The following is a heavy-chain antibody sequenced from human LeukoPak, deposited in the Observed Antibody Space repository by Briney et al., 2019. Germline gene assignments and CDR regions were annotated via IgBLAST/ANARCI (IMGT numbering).Heavy chain of an antibody. Sequence: GGSLRLSCVASGLTFSDYSMTWVRQAPGKGLFWVSGISAGGGSTYYADSVKGRFTISRDNSRNTLYLQMNSLRAEDTAVYYCAKDGAGPEYWGQGTLVTVSS. CDR2: ISAGGGST. CDR3: AKDGAGPEY. CDR1: GLTFSDYS. V-gene: IGHV3-23*01. D-gene: IGHD1-26*01. J-gene: IGHJ4*02.